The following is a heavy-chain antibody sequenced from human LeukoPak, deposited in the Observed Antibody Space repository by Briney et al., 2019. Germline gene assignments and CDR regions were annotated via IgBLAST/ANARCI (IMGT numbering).Heavy chain of an antibody. CDR2: IIPNFGTA. V-gene: IGHV1-69*05. Sequence: SVKVSCKASGDTFSSYAISWVRQAPGQGLEWMGGIIPNFGTANYAQKFQGRVTITTDESTSTAYMELSSLRSEDTAVYYCARSLDSGSYLYFDYWGQGTLVTVHS. CDR1: GDTFSSYA. CDR3: ARSLDSGSYLYFDY. J-gene: IGHJ4*02. D-gene: IGHD1-26*01.